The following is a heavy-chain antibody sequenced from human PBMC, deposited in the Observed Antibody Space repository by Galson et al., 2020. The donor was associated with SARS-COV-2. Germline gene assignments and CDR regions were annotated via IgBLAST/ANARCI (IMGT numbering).Heavy chain of an antibody. J-gene: IGHJ3*02. CDR2: IYYSGST. D-gene: IGHD3-22*01. V-gene: IGHV4-31*03. Sequence: SETLSLTCTVSGGSISSGGYYWSWIRQHPGQGLEWIGYIYYSGSTYYNPSLKSRVTISVDTSKNQFSLKLSSVTAADTAVYYCARDNPSDSSGWIPDAFDIWGQGTMVTVSS. CDR3: ARDNPSDSSGWIPDAFDI. CDR1: GGSISSGGYY.